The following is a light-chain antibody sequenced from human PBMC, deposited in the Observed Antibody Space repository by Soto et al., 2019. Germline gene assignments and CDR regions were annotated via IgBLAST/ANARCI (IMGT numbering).Light chain of an antibody. CDR2: AAS. CDR3: QQSYSSPQT. CDR1: QSISSY. J-gene: IGKJ1*01. Sequence: DIQMTQSPSSLSASVGDRVTITCRASQSISSYLNWYQQKPGKAPKLLIYAASSLLGGVPSRFSGSGSGTDFTLTISSLQPEDFAIYYCQQSYSSPQTFGQGTKVDI. V-gene: IGKV1-39*01.